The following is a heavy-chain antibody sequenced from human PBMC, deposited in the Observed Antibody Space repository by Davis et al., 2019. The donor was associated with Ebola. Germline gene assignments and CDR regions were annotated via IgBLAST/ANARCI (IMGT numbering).Heavy chain of an antibody. CDR2: ISGSGGST. D-gene: IGHD2-2*02. V-gene: IGHV3-23*01. J-gene: IGHJ4*02. Sequence: GESLKISCAASGFTFSSYAMSWVRQAPGKGLEWVSAISGSGGSTYYADSVKGRFTISRDNSKNTLYLQMNSLSAEDTAVYYCARGPGYCSSTSCYIIWPSFDYWGQGTLVTVSS. CDR3: ARGPGYCSSTSCYIIWPSFDY. CDR1: GFTFSSYA.